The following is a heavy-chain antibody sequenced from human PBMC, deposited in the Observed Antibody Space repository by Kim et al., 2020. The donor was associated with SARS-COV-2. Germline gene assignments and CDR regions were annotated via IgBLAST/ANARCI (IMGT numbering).Heavy chain of an antibody. D-gene: IGHD3-22*01. J-gene: IGHJ4*02. CDR2: TSAYNGNT. Sequence: ASVKVSCKASGYTFTSYGISWVRHAPGQGLEWMGWTSAYNGNTNYAQKLQGRVTMTTDTSTSTAYMELRSLRSDDTAVYYCAREVYDSSGYYYFDYWGQGTLVTVSS. CDR1: GYTFTSYG. CDR3: AREVYDSSGYYYFDY. V-gene: IGHV1-18*01.